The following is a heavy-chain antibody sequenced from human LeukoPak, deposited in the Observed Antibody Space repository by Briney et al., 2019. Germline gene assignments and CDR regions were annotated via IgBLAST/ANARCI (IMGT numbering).Heavy chain of an antibody. D-gene: IGHD2-15*01. J-gene: IGHJ5*02. CDR3: TRGPICTGGSCFWFDP. CDR1: GYTFTGYY. CDR2: INPNSGGT. Sequence: ASVKVSCKASGYTFTGYYMHWVRQAPGQGLEWMGWINPNSGGTNYAQKFQGRVTVTRDTSISTAYMELSGLRSEDTAVYYCTRGPICTGGSCFWFDPWGQGTLVSVSS. V-gene: IGHV1-2*02.